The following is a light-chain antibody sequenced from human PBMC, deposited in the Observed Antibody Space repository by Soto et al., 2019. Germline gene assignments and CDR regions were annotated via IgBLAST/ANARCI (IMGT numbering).Light chain of an antibody. CDR3: QQYNDWPPLT. V-gene: IGKV3-15*01. J-gene: IGKJ4*01. Sequence: EIMMTQSPATVSVSPGERATLSCRASQSIRTNVAWYQQKPGQALRLLIYDASTRATGLSSRFSGSGAGTEFTLTISSLQFEDVAIYYCQQYNDWPPLTFGGGTRLEI. CDR2: DAS. CDR1: QSIRTN.